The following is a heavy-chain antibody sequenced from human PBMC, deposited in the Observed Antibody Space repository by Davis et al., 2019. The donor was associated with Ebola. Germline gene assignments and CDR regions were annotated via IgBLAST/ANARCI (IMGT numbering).Heavy chain of an antibody. CDR2: ISSSGSTI. V-gene: IGHV3-48*04. D-gene: IGHD3-3*01. CDR3: ARDGVTPYYYYGMDV. Sequence: GGSLRLSCAASGFTFSSYSMNWVRQAPGKGLEWVSYISSSGSTIYYADSVKGRFTISRDNAKNSLYLQMNSLRAEDTAVYYCARDGVTPYYYYGMDVWGKGTTVTVSS. CDR1: GFTFSSYS. J-gene: IGHJ6*04.